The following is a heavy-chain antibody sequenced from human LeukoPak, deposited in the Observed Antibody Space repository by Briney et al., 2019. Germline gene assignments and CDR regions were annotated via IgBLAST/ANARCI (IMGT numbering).Heavy chain of an antibody. V-gene: IGHV4-31*03. CDR3: ARNLFDYYDSSGYPRIV. D-gene: IGHD3-22*01. Sequence: PSQTLSLTCTVSGGSISSGGYYWSWIRQHPGKDLEWIGYIYYSGSTYYNPSLKSRVTISVDTSKNQFSLKLSSVTAADTAVYYCARNLFDYYDSSGYPRIVWGQGTTVTVSS. CDR1: GGSISSGGYY. CDR2: IYYSGST. J-gene: IGHJ6*02.